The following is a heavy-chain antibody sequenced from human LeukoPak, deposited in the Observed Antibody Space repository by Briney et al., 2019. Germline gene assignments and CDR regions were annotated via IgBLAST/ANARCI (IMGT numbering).Heavy chain of an antibody. Sequence: SETLSLTCTVSGDSLSNYYWSWIRQPPGKGLEWIGYIYYSGSTNYNPSLKSRVTISVDTSKNQFSLKLSSVTAADTAVYYCASITGYSSSWYNYYYYMDVWGKGTTVTVSS. V-gene: IGHV4-59*08. CDR3: ASITGYSSSWYNYYYYMDV. J-gene: IGHJ6*03. CDR1: GDSLSNYY. D-gene: IGHD6-13*01. CDR2: IYYSGST.